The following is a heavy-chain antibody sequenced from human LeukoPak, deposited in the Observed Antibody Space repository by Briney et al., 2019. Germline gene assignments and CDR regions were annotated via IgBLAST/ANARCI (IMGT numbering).Heavy chain of an antibody. Sequence: SETLSLTCAVYGGSFSGYYWSWIRQPPGKGLEWIGEINHSGSTNYNPSLKSRVTISVDTSKNQFSLKLSSVTAADTAVYYCARGPRSIAAVRRAARAFDIWGQGTMVTVSS. CDR1: GGSFSGYY. J-gene: IGHJ3*02. V-gene: IGHV4-34*01. CDR3: ARGPRSIAAVRRAARAFDI. CDR2: INHSGST. D-gene: IGHD6-13*01.